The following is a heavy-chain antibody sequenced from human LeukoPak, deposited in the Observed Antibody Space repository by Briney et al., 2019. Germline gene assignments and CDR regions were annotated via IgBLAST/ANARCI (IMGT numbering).Heavy chain of an antibody. CDR1: GGSISSSNW. CDR2: IYHSGST. D-gene: IGHD3-10*01. Sequence: SGTLSLTCAVSGGSISSSNWWSWVRQPPGKGLEWIGEIYHSGSTNYNPSLKSRVIISVDKSKNQFSLKLSSVAAADTAVYYCARGPLLWFGELLYFDYWGQGTLVTVSS. CDR3: ARGPLLWFGELLYFDY. V-gene: IGHV4-4*02. J-gene: IGHJ4*02.